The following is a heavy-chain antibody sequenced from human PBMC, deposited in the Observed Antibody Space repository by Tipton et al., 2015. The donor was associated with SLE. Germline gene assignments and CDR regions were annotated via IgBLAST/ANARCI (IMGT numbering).Heavy chain of an antibody. CDR1: GGPFSGYY. Sequence: TLSLTCAVYGGPFSGYYWSWIRQPPGKGLEWIGEINHSGSTNYNPSLKSRVTISVDTSKNQFSLKLSSVTAADTAVYYCARAYGSGSDYWGQGTLVTVSS. V-gene: IGHV4-34*01. J-gene: IGHJ4*02. CDR2: INHSGST. CDR3: ARAYGSGSDY. D-gene: IGHD3-10*01.